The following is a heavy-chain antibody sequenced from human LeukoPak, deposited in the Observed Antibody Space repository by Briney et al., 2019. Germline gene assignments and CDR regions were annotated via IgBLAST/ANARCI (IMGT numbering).Heavy chain of an antibody. V-gene: IGHV1-58*01. D-gene: IGHD3-22*01. CDR3: AADSYYYDSSGYEDY. CDR2: IVVGSGNT. CDR1: GFTFTSSA. J-gene: IGHJ4*02. Sequence: SVKVSCKASGFTFTSSAVQWVRQARGQRLEWIGWIVVGSGNTNYAQKFQERVTITRDMSTSTAYMELSSLRSEDTAAYYCAADSYYYDSSGYEDYWGQGTLVTVSS.